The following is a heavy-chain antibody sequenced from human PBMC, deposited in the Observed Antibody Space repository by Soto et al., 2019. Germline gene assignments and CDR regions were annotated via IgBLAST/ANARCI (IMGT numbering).Heavy chain of an antibody. Sequence: SVKVSCKASGGTFSSYAISWVRQAPGQGLEWMGGIIPIFGTADYAQKFQGRVTITADESTSTAYMELSSLRSEDTAVYYCARGGIVVVPAAIRSYYYYYGMDVWGQGTTGTVS. V-gene: IGHV1-69*13. J-gene: IGHJ6*02. CDR3: ARGGIVVVPAAIRSYYYYYGMDV. D-gene: IGHD2-2*01. CDR1: GGTFSSYA. CDR2: IIPIFGTA.